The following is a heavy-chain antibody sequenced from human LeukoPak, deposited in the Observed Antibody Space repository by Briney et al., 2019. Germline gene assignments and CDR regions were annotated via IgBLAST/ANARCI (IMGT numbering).Heavy chain of an antibody. D-gene: IGHD2-8*01. CDR3: ARLIDIVLMVYAGWFDP. Sequence: SETLSLTCTVSGGSISSSSYYWGWIRQPPGKGLEWIGSIYYSGSTYYNPSLKSRVTISVDTSKNQFSLKLSSLTAADTAVYYCARLIDIVLMVYAGWFDPWGQGTLVTVSS. V-gene: IGHV4-39*01. CDR2: IYYSGST. CDR1: GGSISSSSYY. J-gene: IGHJ5*02.